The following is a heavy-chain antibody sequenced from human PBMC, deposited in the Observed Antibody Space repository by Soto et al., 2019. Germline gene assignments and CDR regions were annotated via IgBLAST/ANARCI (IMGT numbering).Heavy chain of an antibody. CDR2: IWYDGSNK. D-gene: IGHD6-19*01. J-gene: IGHJ4*02. V-gene: IGHV3-33*01. CDR3: ARAGKEWLVRGFDY. Sequence: QVQLVESGGGVVQPGRSLRLSCAASGFTFSSYGIHWVRQAPGKGLEWVAVIWYDGSNKYYADSVKGRFTISRDNSKNTLYLQMNSLRAEDTAVYYSARAGKEWLVRGFDYWGQGTLVTVSS. CDR1: GFTFSSYG.